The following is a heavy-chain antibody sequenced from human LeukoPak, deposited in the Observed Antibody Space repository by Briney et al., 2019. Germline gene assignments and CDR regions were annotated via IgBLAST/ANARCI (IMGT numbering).Heavy chain of an antibody. V-gene: IGHV3-66*02. Sequence: PGGSLKLSCAASGFTVSSNYISRVRQAPGKGLEWVSVIYSGGSTYYADSVKGRFTISRDNSKNTLYLQMNSLRAEDTAVYYCARLFQGYGVYWGQGTLVTVSS. CDR2: IYSGGST. CDR1: GFTVSSNY. D-gene: IGHD4-17*01. J-gene: IGHJ4*02. CDR3: ARLFQGYGVY.